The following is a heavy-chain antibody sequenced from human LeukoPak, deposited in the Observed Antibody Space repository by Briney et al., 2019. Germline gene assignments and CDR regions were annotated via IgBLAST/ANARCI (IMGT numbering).Heavy chain of an antibody. V-gene: IGHV3-20*04. Sequence: GGSLRLSCVVSGFTFEDYGINWVRQAPGKGLEWVSNINWNGGSTSYGDSVKGRFTISRDNAKNSVFLQMHSLRDDDTALYFCARDMLLGDAFDIWGQGTMVIVSS. CDR3: ARDMLLGDAFDI. J-gene: IGHJ3*02. D-gene: IGHD3-10*02. CDR2: INWNGGST. CDR1: GFTFEDYG.